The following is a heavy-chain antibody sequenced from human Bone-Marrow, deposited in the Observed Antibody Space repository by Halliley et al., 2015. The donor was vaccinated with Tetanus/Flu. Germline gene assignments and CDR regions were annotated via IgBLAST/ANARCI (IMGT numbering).Heavy chain of an antibody. D-gene: IGHD3-3*01. V-gene: IGHV4-59*09. J-gene: IGHJ6*02. CDR3: ARGGYDFSNPPLGLDV. Sequence: GDVYYPGSTNYNPSLNSRATLSIVTSKNQFSLKLSSVSAADTAVYYCARGGYDFSNPPLGLDVWGQGTTVTVSS. CDR2: VYYPGST.